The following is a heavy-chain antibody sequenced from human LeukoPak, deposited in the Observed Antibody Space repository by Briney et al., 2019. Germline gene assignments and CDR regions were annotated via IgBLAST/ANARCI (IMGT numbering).Heavy chain of an antibody. CDR1: GGSFSGYY. CDR3: ARYVVVVPAARPTNNWFDP. CDR2: INHSGST. Sequence: SETLSLTCAVYGGSFSGYYWSWIRQPPGKGLEWIGEINHSGSTNYNPSLKSRVTISVDTSKNQFSLKLSSVTAADTAVYYCARYVVVVPAARPTNNWFDPWGQGTLVTVSS. V-gene: IGHV4-34*01. J-gene: IGHJ5*02. D-gene: IGHD2-2*01.